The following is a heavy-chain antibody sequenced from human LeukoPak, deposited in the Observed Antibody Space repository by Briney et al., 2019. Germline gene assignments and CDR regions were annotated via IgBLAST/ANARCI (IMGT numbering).Heavy chain of an antibody. CDR2: ISYDGSNK. Sequence: GGSLRLSCAASGFTFSSYAMHWVRQAPGKGLEWVAVISYDGSNKYYADSVKGRFTISRDNSKNTLYLQMNSLRAEDTAVYYCARDLIVIEKPGIAAAGTIFDYWGQGTLVTVSS. J-gene: IGHJ4*02. D-gene: IGHD6-13*01. CDR1: GFTFSSYA. CDR3: ARDLIVIEKPGIAAAGTIFDY. V-gene: IGHV3-30-3*01.